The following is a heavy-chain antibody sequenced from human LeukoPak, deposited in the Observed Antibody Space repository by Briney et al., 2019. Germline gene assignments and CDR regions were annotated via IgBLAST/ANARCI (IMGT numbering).Heavy chain of an antibody. D-gene: IGHD6-13*01. CDR1: GFTFSSYD. CDR2: IGTAGDT. J-gene: IGHJ4*02. Sequence: PGGSLRLSCAASGFTFSSYDMHWVRQATGKGLEWVSAIGTAGDTYYPGSVKDRFTISRENAKNSLYLQMNSLRAGDTAVYYCARSKSIAAAGAFDYWGQGTLVTVSS. V-gene: IGHV3-13*01. CDR3: ARSKSIAAAGAFDY.